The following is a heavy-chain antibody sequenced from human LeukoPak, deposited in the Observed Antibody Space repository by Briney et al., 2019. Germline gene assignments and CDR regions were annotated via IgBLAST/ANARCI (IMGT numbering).Heavy chain of an antibody. CDR3: GRDSGSYLVIDY. J-gene: IGHJ4*02. CDR1: GYTFTNSG. D-gene: IGHD1-26*01. Sequence: ASVKVSCKTSGYTFTNSGISWVRQAPGQGLEWMGWISAYNGETHYAQRFQGRLTMTTDTSTSTAYMELGSLIFDDTAVYYCGRDSGSYLVIDYWGQGTPVTVSS. CDR2: ISAYNGET. V-gene: IGHV1-18*01.